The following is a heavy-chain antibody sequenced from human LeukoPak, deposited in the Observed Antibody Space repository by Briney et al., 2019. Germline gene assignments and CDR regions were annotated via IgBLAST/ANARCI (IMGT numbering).Heavy chain of an antibody. Sequence: LSLTCAVSGGSISSGDYYWSWIRQAPGKELEWVGRTRNEANIYTTKYAASVKGRFTISRDDSKNSLYLQMNSLKTEDTAVYYCASPVGATTVRAFDIWGQGTMVTVSS. J-gene: IGHJ3*02. CDR1: GGSISSGDYY. D-gene: IGHD1-26*01. V-gene: IGHV3-72*01. CDR2: TRNEANIYTT. CDR3: ASPVGATTVRAFDI.